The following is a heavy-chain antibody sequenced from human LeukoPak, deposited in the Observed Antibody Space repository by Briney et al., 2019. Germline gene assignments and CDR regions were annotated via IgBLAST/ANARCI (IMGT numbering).Heavy chain of an antibody. J-gene: IGHJ4*02. V-gene: IGHV4-34*01. CDR3: ARRRGVGTVVSFDY. CDR2: INHSGST. Sequence: SETLSLTCAVYGGSFSDSYWTWIRQPPGKGLEWIGEINHSGSTNYNPSLKSRVTISVGTSKNQFSLKLSSVTAADTAVYYCARRRGVGTVVSFDYWGQGTLVTVSS. CDR1: GGSFSDSY. D-gene: IGHD4-23*01.